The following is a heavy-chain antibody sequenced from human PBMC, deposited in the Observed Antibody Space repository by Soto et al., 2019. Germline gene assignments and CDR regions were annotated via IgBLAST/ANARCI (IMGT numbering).Heavy chain of an antibody. Sequence: QLQLQESGPGLVKPSETLSLTCTVSGGSISSSPYYWGWIRQPTGKGLEWIGNIYYNGNTFYNPSLKSRVTISVDTSKNQFSLKLSSVTAADTAVYYCARHGPLSNNWNQLDYWGQGTLVTVSS. CDR1: GGSISSSPYY. J-gene: IGHJ4*02. CDR2: IYYNGNT. V-gene: IGHV4-39*01. D-gene: IGHD1-1*01. CDR3: ARHGPLSNNWNQLDY.